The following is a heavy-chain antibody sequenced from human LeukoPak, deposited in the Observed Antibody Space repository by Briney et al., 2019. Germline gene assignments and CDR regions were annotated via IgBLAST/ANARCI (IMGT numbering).Heavy chain of an antibody. Sequence: SETLSLTCNVSGGSITSHYWSWVRQPPGKGLEWIGYIYTSGSTNYNPSLKSRVTISVDTSKNQFSLKLSSVTAADTAVYYCARGPHDDFWSGYYWNYYYYMDVWGKGTTVTVSS. D-gene: IGHD3-3*01. CDR2: IYTSGST. V-gene: IGHV4-4*09. CDR3: ARGPHDDFWSGYYWNYYYYMDV. J-gene: IGHJ6*03. CDR1: GGSITSHY.